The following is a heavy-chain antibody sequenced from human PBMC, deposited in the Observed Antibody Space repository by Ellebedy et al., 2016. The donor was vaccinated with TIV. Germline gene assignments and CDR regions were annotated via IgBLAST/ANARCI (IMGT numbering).Heavy chain of an antibody. D-gene: IGHD1-1*01. J-gene: IGHJ4*02. CDR1: GFSLSSYT. Sequence: GESLKISCAASGFSLSSYTVNWVRQAPGKGLEWVSAIIGSGGGTYYADSVKGRFTISRDISKNTVFLQINSLRADDTAVYYCAKDRVPDGRWNFDFWGQGTLVTVSS. CDR3: AKDRVPDGRWNFDF. V-gene: IGHV3-23*01. CDR2: IIGSGGGT.